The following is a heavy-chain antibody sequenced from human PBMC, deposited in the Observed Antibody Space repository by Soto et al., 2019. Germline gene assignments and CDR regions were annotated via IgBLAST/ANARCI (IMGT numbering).Heavy chain of an antibody. J-gene: IGHJ6*02. D-gene: IGHD3-9*01. CDR3: ARDSSWSYLDWLYNPYYYYGMDV. CDR2: INHSGCST. Sequence: ASVKATSKASRYTFTSYYRHWLRQAPGQGLEWMGIINHSGCSTNYAQKFQGRVTMTRDTSTSTVYMEMSSLRSEDTAVYYCARDSSWSYLDWLYNPYYYYGMDVWGQGTTVTVSS. V-gene: IGHV1-46*01. CDR1: RYTFTSYY.